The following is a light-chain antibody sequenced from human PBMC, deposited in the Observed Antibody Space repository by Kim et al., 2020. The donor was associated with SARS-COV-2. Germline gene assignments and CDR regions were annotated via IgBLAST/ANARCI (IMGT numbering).Light chain of an antibody. CDR2: DVN. J-gene: IGLJ1*01. V-gene: IGLV2-11*03. CDR3: FSYAGNYV. Sequence: VTGSPGQSVTISCTGTSIDVGFSWYHQHPGKAPKLLIYDVNKRPSGVPDRFSGSKSGDTASLTISGLQAEDDTDYYCFSYAGNYVFGTGTKVTVL. CDR1: SIDVG.